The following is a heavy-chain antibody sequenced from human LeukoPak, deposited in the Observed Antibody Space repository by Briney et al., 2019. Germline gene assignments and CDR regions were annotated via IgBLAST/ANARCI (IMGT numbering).Heavy chain of an antibody. Sequence: SETLSLTCTVSGGSISSYYWSWIRQPPGKGLEWIGYIYYSGSTNYNPSLKSRVTISVDTSKNQFSLKLSSVTAADTAVYYCARGLRPAVLRYFDWLPTNWFFSWGQGTLVTVSS. V-gene: IGHV4-59*01. CDR1: GGSISSYY. D-gene: IGHD3-9*01. J-gene: IGHJ5*01. CDR3: ARGLRPAVLRYFDWLPTNWFFS. CDR2: IYYSGST.